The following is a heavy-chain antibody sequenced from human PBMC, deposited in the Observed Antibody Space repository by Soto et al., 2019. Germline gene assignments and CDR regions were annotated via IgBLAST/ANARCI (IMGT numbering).Heavy chain of an antibody. J-gene: IGHJ5*02. V-gene: IGHV4-39*01. CDR1: GGSILDSTYY. Sequence: QLLLQESGPGLVKPSETPSLTCTVSGGSILDSTYYWAWIRQPPGKGLEWIGTIFYSGGTFYTPSLKSRVTMSVDTSNNQFSLKLSSVTAADTAVYYCARQASGYYYGWFDPWGQGTLVTVSS. CDR3: ARQASGYYYGWFDP. D-gene: IGHD3-22*01. CDR2: IFYSGGT.